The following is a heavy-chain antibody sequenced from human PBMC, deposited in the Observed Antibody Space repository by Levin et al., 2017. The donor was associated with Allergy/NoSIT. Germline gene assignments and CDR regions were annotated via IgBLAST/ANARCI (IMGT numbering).Heavy chain of an antibody. Sequence: PEASVKVSCQVSGYSFTSFWINWVRQMPGKGLEWLGRIDPVDSYTKYSASFEGHVTMSADKSSSTAYLQWSSLEASDTAIYYCARRVAQYYYGSGDYFDYWGQGTLVTVSS. CDR2: IDPVDSYT. CDR1: GYSFTSFW. J-gene: IGHJ4*02. V-gene: IGHV5-10-1*01. D-gene: IGHD3-10*01. CDR3: ARRVAQYYYGSGDYFDY.